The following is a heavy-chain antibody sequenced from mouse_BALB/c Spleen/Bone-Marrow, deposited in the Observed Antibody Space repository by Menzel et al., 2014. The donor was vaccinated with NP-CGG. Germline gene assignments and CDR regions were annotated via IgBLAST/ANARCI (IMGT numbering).Heavy chain of an antibody. D-gene: IGHD1-2*01. V-gene: IGHV1S130*01. CDR1: GYTFTSSW. CDR3: ARPTTATYFDV. Sequence: QVQLQQSGSVLVRPGASVKLSCKASGYTFTSSWMHWAKQRPGQGLEWIGEIHPNSGNTNYNEKFKGKATLTVDTSSSTAYVDLSSLTSEDSAVYYCARPTTATYFDVWGAGTTVTVSS. CDR2: IHPNSGNT. J-gene: IGHJ1*01.